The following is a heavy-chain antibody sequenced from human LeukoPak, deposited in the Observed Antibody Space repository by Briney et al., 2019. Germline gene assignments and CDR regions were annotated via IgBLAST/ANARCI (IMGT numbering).Heavy chain of an antibody. CDR3: ARDSDIVTGSKSHFDY. V-gene: IGHV3-48*03. CDR2: ISSSGSTI. Sequence: GGSLRLSCAASGFTFSSYEMNWVRQAPGKGLEWVSYISSSGSTIYYADSVKGRFTISRDNAKNSLYLQMNSLRAEDTAVYYCARDSDIVTGSKSHFDYWGQGTLVTVSS. J-gene: IGHJ4*02. CDR1: GFTFSSYE. D-gene: IGHD3-9*01.